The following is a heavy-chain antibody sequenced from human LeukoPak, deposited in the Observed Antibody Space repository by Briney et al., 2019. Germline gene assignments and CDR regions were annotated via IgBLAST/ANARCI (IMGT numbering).Heavy chain of an antibody. J-gene: IGHJ4*02. V-gene: IGHV4-34*01. D-gene: IGHD3-10*01. CDR3: ARRITMVRGVRRVGFDY. CDR1: GGSLSGYY. CDR2: INHSGST. Sequence: KPSETLSLTCAVYGGSLSGYYWSWIRQPPGKGLEWIGEINHSGSTNYNPSLKSRVTISVDTSKNQFSLKLSSVTAADTAVYYCARRITMVRGVRRVGFDYWGQGTLVTVSS.